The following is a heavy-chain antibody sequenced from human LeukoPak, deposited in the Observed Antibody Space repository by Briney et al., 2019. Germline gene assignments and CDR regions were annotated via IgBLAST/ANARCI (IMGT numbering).Heavy chain of an antibody. V-gene: IGHV4-4*02. CDR3: ARAPGPDYGDYPFDY. Sequence: SGTLSLTCAVSGGSISSSNWWSWVRQPPGKGLEWIGEIYHSGSTNYNPSLKSRVTISVDKSKNQFSLKLSSVTAADTAVYYCARAPGPDYGDYPFDYWGQGTLVTVSS. CDR1: GGSISSSNW. J-gene: IGHJ4*02. CDR2: IYHSGST. D-gene: IGHD4-17*01.